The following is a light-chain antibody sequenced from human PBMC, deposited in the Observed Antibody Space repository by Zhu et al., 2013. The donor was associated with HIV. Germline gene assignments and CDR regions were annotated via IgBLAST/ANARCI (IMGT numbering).Light chain of an antibody. V-gene: IGKV4-1*01. CDR1: QSILYSNNNNNY. J-gene: IGKJ2*03. Sequence: DIVMTQSPDSLAVSLGERATINCKSSQSILYSNNNNNYLAWYQQRAGQPPKLLIYWASTRESGVPDRFSGSGSGTDFTLTISSLQAEDVAVYYCQQYYSNPPSFGQGTKLEIK. CDR3: QQYYSNPPS. CDR2: WAS.